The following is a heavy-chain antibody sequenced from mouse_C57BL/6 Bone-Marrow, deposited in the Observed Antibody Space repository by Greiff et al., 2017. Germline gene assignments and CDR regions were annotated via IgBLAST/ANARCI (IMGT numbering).Heavy chain of an antibody. CDR2: IDPENGDT. D-gene: IGHD2-2*01. J-gene: IGHJ3*01. CDR3: TTIYYGYALFAY. Sequence: VQLQQSGAELVRPGASVKLSCTASGFNIKDDYMHWVQQRPEQGLEWIGWIDPENGDTEYASKFQGKATITADTSSNTAYLQLSSLTSEDTAVYYCTTIYYGYALFAYWGQGTLVTVSA. V-gene: IGHV14-4*01. CDR1: GFNIKDDY.